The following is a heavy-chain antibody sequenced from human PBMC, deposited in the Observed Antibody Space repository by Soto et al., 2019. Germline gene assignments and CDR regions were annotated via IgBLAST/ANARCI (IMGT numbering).Heavy chain of an antibody. J-gene: IGHJ4*02. CDR2: ISYDGRET. D-gene: IGHD2-21*02. Sequence: GGSLRLSCAASGFTFSAYAFHWVRQAPGKGLEWLSVISYDGRETHYADSVEGRFIISRDSSKKTAYPQMNSLRGDDTAVYFCATDPVAVTGSFIDSWGQGTLVTVSS. CDR3: ATDPVAVTGSFIDS. CDR1: GFTFSAYA. V-gene: IGHV3-30-3*01.